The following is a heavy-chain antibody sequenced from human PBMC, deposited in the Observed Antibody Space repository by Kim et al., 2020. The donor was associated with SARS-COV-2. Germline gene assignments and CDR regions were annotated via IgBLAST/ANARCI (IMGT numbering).Heavy chain of an antibody. Sequence: VSVKSRMTISPDTSKHQFSLQLNSVTPEDTAVYYCARGEGTTVHGQDGFDPWGQGTLVTVSS. CDR3: ARGEGTTVHGQDGFDP. J-gene: IGHJ5*02. D-gene: IGHD4-17*01. V-gene: IGHV6-1*01.